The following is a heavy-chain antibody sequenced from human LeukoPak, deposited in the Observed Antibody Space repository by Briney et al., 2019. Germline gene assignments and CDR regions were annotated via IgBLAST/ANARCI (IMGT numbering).Heavy chain of an antibody. CDR2: ISDSGGAGGT. V-gene: IGHV3-23*01. CDR1: GFTFSSYA. Sequence: GGSLRLSCAASGFTFSSYAMSWVRQAPGKGLEWVSGISDSGGAGGTYYADSVKGRFTISRDNSKNTLYLQMNSLRAEDTALFYCAKENSGSYPDAFDIWGQGTMVTVSS. CDR3: AKENSGSYPDAFDI. J-gene: IGHJ3*02. D-gene: IGHD1-26*01.